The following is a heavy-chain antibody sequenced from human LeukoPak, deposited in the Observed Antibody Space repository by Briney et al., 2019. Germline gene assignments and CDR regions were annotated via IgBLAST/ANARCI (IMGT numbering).Heavy chain of an antibody. J-gene: IGHJ3*02. Sequence: GGSLRLSCSASGFTFTTYGMNWVRQAPGKGLEWVSGIGGSGIRTYYADSVKGRFTISRDNAKNSLYLQMNSLRAEDTAVYYCARDSGYAFDIWGQGTMVTVSS. CDR1: GFTFTTYG. CDR2: IGGSGIRT. V-gene: IGHV3-48*01. D-gene: IGHD1-26*01. CDR3: ARDSGYAFDI.